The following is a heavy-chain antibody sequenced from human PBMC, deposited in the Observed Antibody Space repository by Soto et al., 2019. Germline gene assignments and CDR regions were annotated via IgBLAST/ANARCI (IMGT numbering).Heavy chain of an antibody. CDR3: ARGWEGYFDY. CDR2: INRDGSEK. V-gene: IGHV3-7*03. Sequence: GGSLRLSCAVSGFTFSSYWMGWVRQAPGTGLEWVANINRDGSEKHYVDSVEGRFTISRDNAKNSLYLHINSLRVDDTAVYYCARGWEGYFDYWGQGTLVTVSS. D-gene: IGHD1-26*01. J-gene: IGHJ4*02. CDR1: GFTFSSYW.